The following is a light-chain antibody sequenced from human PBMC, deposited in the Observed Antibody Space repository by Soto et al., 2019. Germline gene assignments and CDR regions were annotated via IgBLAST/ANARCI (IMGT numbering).Light chain of an antibody. V-gene: IGKV3-15*01. CDR3: QQYNNWPPIT. CDR2: GAS. CDR1: QSVSSN. Sequence: EIVMTQSPATLSVSPGERATLSCRASQSVSSNLAWFQQKPGQAPRLLIYGASTRDTGIPARFSGSGSGTEFTLTISSLQSEDFAVYYCQQYNNWPPITLGQGTRLEIK. J-gene: IGKJ5*01.